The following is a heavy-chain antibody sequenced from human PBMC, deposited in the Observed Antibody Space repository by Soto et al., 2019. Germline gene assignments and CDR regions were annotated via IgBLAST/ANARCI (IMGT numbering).Heavy chain of an antibody. D-gene: IGHD6-13*01. CDR3: ARQYSSSWFDAFDI. Sequence: SETLSLTCTVSGGSISSSSYYWGWIRQPPGKGLEWIGSIYYSGSTYYNPSLKSRVTISVDTSKNQFSLKLSSVTAADTAVYDCARQYSSSWFDAFDIWGQGTMVTVSS. CDR2: IYYSGST. CDR1: GGSISSSSYY. J-gene: IGHJ3*02. V-gene: IGHV4-39*01.